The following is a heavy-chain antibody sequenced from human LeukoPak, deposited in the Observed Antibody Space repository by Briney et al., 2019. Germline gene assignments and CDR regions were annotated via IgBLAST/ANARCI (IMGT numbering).Heavy chain of an antibody. CDR2: IYYSGST. CDR1: GGSISSYY. Sequence: SETLSLTRTVSGGSISSYYWSWIRQSPGKGLEWIGYIYYSGSTSYNPSLKSGVTISVDSIKNQFSLRLTSVTAADTAVYYCARGRVRDGFFAYYDSWGQGTLVTVSS. J-gene: IGHJ4*02. V-gene: IGHV4-59*01. CDR3: ARGRVRDGFFAYYDS. D-gene: IGHD5-24*01.